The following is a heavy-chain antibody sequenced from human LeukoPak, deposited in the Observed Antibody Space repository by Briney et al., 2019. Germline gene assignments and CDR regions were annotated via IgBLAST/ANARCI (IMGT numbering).Heavy chain of an antibody. D-gene: IGHD6-19*01. CDR3: ARAQWLVVPGDY. V-gene: IGHV3-23*01. CDR1: GFTFSDYA. J-gene: IGHJ4*02. Sequence: GGSLRLSCAASGFTFSDYAMSWVRLAPGKGLEWVSGISGSGGNTYYADSVKGRFTISRDNSKNTLYLQMNSLRAEDTAVYYCARAQWLVVPGDYWGQGTLVTVSS. CDR2: ISGSGGNT.